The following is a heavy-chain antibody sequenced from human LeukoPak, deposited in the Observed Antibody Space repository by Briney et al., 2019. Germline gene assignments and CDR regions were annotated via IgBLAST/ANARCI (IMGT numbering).Heavy chain of an antibody. CDR1: GGSISSYY. CDR2: IYYSGCT. V-gene: IGHV4-59*08. CDR3: ARHKYSGYDYYGMDV. J-gene: IGHJ6*02. Sequence: SETLSLTCTVSGGSISSYYWSWIRQPPGKGLEWIGYIYYSGCTNYNPSLKSRVTISVDTSKNQFSLKLSSVTAADTAVYYCARHKYSGYDYYGMDVWGQGTTVTVSS. D-gene: IGHD1-26*01.